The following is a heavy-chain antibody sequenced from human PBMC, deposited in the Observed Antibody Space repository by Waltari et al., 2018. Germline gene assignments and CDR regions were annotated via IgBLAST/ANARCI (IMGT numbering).Heavy chain of an antibody. CDR3: ASRYYFDY. V-gene: IGHV3-7*01. CDR2: IKQDGSEK. J-gene: IGHJ4*02. Sequence: FSRYWMSWVRQAPGKGLEWVANIKQDGSEKYCVDSVKGRFTISRDNAKNSLFLQMNSLRAEDTAVYYCASRYYFDYWGLGTLVTVSS. CDR1: FSRYW.